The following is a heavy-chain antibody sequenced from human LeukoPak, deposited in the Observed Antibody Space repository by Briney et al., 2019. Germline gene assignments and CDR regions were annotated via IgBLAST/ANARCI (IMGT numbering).Heavy chain of an antibody. CDR1: GGSISSSSYY. CDR2: IYYSGSI. Sequence: PSETLSLTCTVSGGSISSSSYYWGWIRQPPGKGLEWIGSIYYSGSIYYNPSLKSRVTISVDTSKNQFSLKLSSVTAADTAVYYCARLDCSSTSCYTPIDYWGQGTLVTVSS. J-gene: IGHJ4*02. D-gene: IGHD2-2*02. CDR3: ARLDCSSTSCYTPIDY. V-gene: IGHV4-39*01.